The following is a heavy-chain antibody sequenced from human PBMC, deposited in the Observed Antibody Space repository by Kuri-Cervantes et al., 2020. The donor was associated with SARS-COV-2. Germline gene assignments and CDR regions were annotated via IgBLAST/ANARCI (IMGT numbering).Heavy chain of an antibody. V-gene: IGHV1-8*02. CDR2: MNPNSGNT. D-gene: IGHD4-11*01. J-gene: IGHJ4*02. Sequence: ASVKVSCKASGYTFTSYGINWVRQATGQGLEWMGWMNPNSGNTGYAQKFQGRVTMTRNTSISTAYMELSSLRSEDTAVYYCARKDVLSGNYGFDYWGQGTLVTVSS. CDR1: GYTFTSYG. CDR3: ARKDVLSGNYGFDY.